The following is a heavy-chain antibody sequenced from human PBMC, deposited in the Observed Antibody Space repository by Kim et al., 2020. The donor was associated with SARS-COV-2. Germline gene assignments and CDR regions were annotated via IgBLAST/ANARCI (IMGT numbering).Heavy chain of an antibody. D-gene: IGHD3-10*01. CDR3: AIDGAWFGELLFDY. J-gene: IGHJ4*02. V-gene: IGHV1-3*01. Sequence: RFQGRVTNTRDTSASTAYMELSSLRSEDTAVYYCAIDGAWFGELLFDYWGQGTLVTVSS.